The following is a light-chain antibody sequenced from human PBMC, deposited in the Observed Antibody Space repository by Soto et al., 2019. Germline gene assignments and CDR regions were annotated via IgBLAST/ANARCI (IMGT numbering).Light chain of an antibody. CDR3: QQANSFPIT. J-gene: IGKJ5*01. Sequence: EIVLTQSPATLSLSPGESASLSCRVSRSVSNYLAWYQQKPGQAPRLLIYDASHRPTDIPARFSGSGSGTDFTLTISSLQPEDFATYYCQQANSFPITFGQGTRL. CDR2: DAS. V-gene: IGKV3-11*01. CDR1: RSVSNY.